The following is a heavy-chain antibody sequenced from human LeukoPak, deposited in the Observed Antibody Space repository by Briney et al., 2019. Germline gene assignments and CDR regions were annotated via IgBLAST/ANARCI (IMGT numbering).Heavy chain of an antibody. V-gene: IGHV3-23*01. CDR3: AKTASRRELLLHPFDY. Sequence: TGGSLRLSCAASGFTFSSYAMSWVRQAPGKGLEWVSAISGSGGSTYYADSVKGRFTISRDNSKNTLYLQMNSLRAEDTAVYYCAKTASRRELLLHPFDYWGQGTLVTVSS. D-gene: IGHD1-26*01. CDR1: GFTFSSYA. J-gene: IGHJ4*02. CDR2: ISGSGGST.